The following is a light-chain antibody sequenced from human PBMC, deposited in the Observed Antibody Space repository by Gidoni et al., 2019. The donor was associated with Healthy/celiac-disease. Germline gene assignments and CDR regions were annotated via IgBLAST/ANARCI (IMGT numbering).Light chain of an antibody. J-gene: IGKJ1*01. V-gene: IGKV3-20*01. CDR2: GAS. Sequence: VLTQSPGTLSLSPGERATLSCRASQSVSSSYLAWYQQKPGQAPRLLIYGASSRATGIPDRFSGSGSGTDFTLTISRLEPEDFAVYYCQQYGSSPRTFGQGTKVEIK. CDR3: QQYGSSPRT. CDR1: QSVSSSY.